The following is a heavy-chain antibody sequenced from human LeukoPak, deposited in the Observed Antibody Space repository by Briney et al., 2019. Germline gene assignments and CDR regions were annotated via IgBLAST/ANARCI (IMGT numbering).Heavy chain of an antibody. J-gene: IGHJ6*03. CDR1: GYTFTSYG. Sequence: ASVKVSCKASGYTFTSYGISWVRQAPGQGLEWMGWISAYNGNTNYAQKLQVRLTLTTDTSTTTAYMELRNLRSDDTAVYYCARDRGGYSYGYNYYYYYMDVWGKGTTVTVSS. CDR3: ARDRGGYSYGYNYYYYYMDV. V-gene: IGHV1-18*01. D-gene: IGHD5-18*01. CDR2: ISAYNGNT.